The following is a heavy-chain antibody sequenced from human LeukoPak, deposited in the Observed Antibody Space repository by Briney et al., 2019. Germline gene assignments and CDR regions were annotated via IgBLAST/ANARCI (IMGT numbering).Heavy chain of an antibody. Sequence: GGSLRLSCAASGFTFSSYAMSWVRQAPGKGLEWVSAISGSDGSTYYADSMKGRFTISRDNSKNTLYLQMNSLRAEDTAVYYCAKDRSSSWSDNFDYWGQGTLVTVSS. CDR1: GFTFSSYA. CDR2: ISGSDGST. D-gene: IGHD6-13*01. V-gene: IGHV3-23*01. J-gene: IGHJ4*02. CDR3: AKDRSSSWSDNFDY.